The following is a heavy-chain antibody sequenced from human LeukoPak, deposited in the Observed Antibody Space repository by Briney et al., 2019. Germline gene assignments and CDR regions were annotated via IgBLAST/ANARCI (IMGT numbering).Heavy chain of an antibody. CDR1: GFTFINYS. CDR2: ISTNSAFI. V-gene: IGHV3-21*01. CDR3: ARVVGATKGFDY. J-gene: IGHJ4*02. D-gene: IGHD1-26*01. Sequence: GGSLRLSCKASGFTFINYSMNWVRQAPGKGLEWVSSISTNSAFIYYADSVRGRFTISRDNTKNSLYLQMNSLRAEDTAVYYCARVVGATKGFDYWGQGTLVTVSS.